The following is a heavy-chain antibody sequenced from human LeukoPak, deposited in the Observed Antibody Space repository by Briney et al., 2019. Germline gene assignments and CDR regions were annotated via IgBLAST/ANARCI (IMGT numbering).Heavy chain of an antibody. D-gene: IGHD2-15*01. Sequence: PSETLSLTCTVSGGSISSYYWSWIQQPPGKGLEWIGYIYYSGSTNYNPSLKSRVTISVDTSKNQFSLKLSSVTAADTAVYYRARAPGPCCSGGSCYRAEYFQHWGQGTLVTVSS. CDR2: IYYSGST. CDR1: GGSISSYY. V-gene: IGHV4-59*01. CDR3: ARAPGPCCSGGSCYRAEYFQH. J-gene: IGHJ1*01.